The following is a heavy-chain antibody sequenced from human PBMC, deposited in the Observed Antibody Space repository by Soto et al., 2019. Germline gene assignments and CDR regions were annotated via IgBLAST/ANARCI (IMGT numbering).Heavy chain of an antibody. D-gene: IGHD4-17*01. CDR1: GFTFSSYG. J-gene: IGHJ6*02. V-gene: IGHV3-30*18. CDR2: ISYDGSNK. CDR3: AKRGGYGAPGYYGMDV. Sequence: QVQLVESGGGVVQHGRSLRLSCAASGFTFSSYGMHWVRQAPGKGLEWVAVISYDGSNKYYADSVKGRFTISRDNSKTTLYLQMDSLRAEDTAVYYFAKRGGYGAPGYYGMDVWGQGTTVTVSS.